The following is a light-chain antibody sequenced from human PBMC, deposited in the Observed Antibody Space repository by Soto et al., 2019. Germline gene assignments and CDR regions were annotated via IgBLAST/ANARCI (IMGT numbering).Light chain of an antibody. CDR2: EVS. V-gene: IGLV2-14*01. J-gene: IGLJ1*01. CDR3: SSFTTSTTYV. Sequence: QSALTRPASVSGSPGQSITMSCTGTSSDVGGYNSVSWYQQHPGKAPKLMIYEVSHRPSGVSNRFSGSQSANTASLTISGLQAEDEADYYCSSFTTSTTYVFGTGTKVTV. CDR1: SSDVGGYNS.